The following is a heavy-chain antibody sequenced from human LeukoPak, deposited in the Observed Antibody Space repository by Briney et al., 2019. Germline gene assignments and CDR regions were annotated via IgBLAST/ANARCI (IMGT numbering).Heavy chain of an antibody. Sequence: SETLSLTCAVYGGSFSGYYWSWIRQSPGKGLEWIGEIYHSGSTNSNPSLKSRVTISVDTSKNQFSLKLSSVTAADTAVYYCARVKTTMIVATPAFDIWGQGTMVTVSS. CDR1: GGSFSGYY. V-gene: IGHV4-34*01. J-gene: IGHJ3*02. CDR2: IYHSGST. D-gene: IGHD3-22*01. CDR3: ARVKTTMIVATPAFDI.